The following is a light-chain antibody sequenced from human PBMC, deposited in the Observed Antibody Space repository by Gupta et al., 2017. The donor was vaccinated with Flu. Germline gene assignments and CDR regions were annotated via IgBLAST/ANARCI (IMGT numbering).Light chain of an antibody. V-gene: IGKV1-39*01. CDR1: QSISNY. CDR3: QQSDSTPST. Sequence: DIQMTQSPSSLSASIGDRVTITCRASQSISNYLTWYQQKPGKAPKLMIYGASSVESGVPSRFSGSGSGTDFTLTISSLQPEDFATYYCQQSDSTPSTFGQGTKVEIK. J-gene: IGKJ2*01. CDR2: GAS.